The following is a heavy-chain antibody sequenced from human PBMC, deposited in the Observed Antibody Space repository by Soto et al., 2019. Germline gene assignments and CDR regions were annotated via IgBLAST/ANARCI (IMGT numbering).Heavy chain of an antibody. CDR3: AKDHWGSY. CDR1: GCTFRTYA. CDR2: ISGSGDST. J-gene: IGHJ4*02. D-gene: IGHD3-16*01. Sequence: EVQLLESGGRLVQPGGSLRLSCAASGCTFRTYAMSWVRQAPGKGLEWVSAISGSGDSTYYADSVKGRFTISRDNSKNTLYLQMTTLRAEDTALYHCAKDHWGSYSGQGTLVTVSS. V-gene: IGHV3-23*01.